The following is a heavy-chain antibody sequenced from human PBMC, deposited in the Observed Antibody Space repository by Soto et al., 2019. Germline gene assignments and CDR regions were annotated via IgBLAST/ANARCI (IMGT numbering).Heavy chain of an antibody. CDR2: IYYSGST. Sequence: LSLTCTVSGGSISSGGYYWSWIRQHPGKGLEWIGYIYYSGSTYYNPSLKSRVTISVDTSKNQFSLKLSSVTAADTAVYYCATFRRYSSGWYLGDFQHWGQGTMVTVSS. V-gene: IGHV4-31*03. CDR3: ATFRRYSSGWYLGDFQH. J-gene: IGHJ1*01. CDR1: GGSISSGGYY. D-gene: IGHD6-19*01.